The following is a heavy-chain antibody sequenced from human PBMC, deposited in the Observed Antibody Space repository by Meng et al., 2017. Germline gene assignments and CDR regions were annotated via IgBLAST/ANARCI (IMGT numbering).Heavy chain of an antibody. V-gene: IGHV3-74*01. Sequence: GESLKIPCASSGFSFSSHWMHWIRQAPGKGLVWVSRISSDWSTTTYADSVKGRFTISRDDAKNTLYLQMNSLRAEDTAVYYCARASDNYFDSSGYSWDYWGQGTLVTVSS. D-gene: IGHD3-22*01. CDR1: GFSFSSHW. CDR3: ARASDNYFDSSGYSWDY. CDR2: ISSDWSTT. J-gene: IGHJ4*02.